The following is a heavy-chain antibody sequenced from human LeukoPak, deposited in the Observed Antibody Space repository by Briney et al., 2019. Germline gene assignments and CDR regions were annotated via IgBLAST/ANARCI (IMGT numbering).Heavy chain of an antibody. D-gene: IGHD6-19*01. CDR1: GFTFSSYA. J-gene: IGHJ4*02. CDR3: AQKNGYSSGWTNY. Sequence: GGSLRLSCAASGFTFSSYAMSWVRQAPGKGLERVSTISGSGGSTNYADSVKGRFTISRDNSKNTLYMQMNSLRAEDTAVYYCAQKNGYSSGWTNYWGQGTLVTVSS. CDR2: ISGSGGST. V-gene: IGHV3-23*01.